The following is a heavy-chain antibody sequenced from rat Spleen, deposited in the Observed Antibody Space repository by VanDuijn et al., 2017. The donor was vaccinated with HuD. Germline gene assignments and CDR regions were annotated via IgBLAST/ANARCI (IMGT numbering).Heavy chain of an antibody. CDR1: GFSLTSNG. D-gene: IGHD5-1*01. V-gene: IGHV2S12*01. J-gene: IGHJ4*01. CDR2: ISSGGNT. CDR3: ARAPGNGYVMDA. Sequence: QVQLKESGPGLVQPSQTLSLTCTVSGFSLTSNGVSWVRQPPGKGLEWIAAISSGGNTYYNSVLKSRLSISRDTSKSQVFLKMNSLQSEDTATYHCARAPGNGYVMDAWGQGASVTVSS.